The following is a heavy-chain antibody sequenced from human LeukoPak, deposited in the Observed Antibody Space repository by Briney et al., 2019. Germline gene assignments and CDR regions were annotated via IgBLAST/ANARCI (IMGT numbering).Heavy chain of an antibody. Sequence: GRSLRLSCAASGFTFSSFGMHWVRQAPGKGLEWVAVISYDGSNKYYADSVKGRFTISRGNSRNTLFLQMNSLRAEDTAVYCCAKDRSEVTGRFDYWGQGTLVTVSS. D-gene: IGHD2-21*02. J-gene: IGHJ4*02. V-gene: IGHV3-30*18. CDR3: AKDRSEVTGRFDY. CDR2: ISYDGSNK. CDR1: GFTFSSFG.